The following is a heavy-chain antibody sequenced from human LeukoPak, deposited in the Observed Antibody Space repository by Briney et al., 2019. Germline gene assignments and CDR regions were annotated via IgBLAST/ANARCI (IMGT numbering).Heavy chain of an antibody. Sequence: GGSLRLSCAASGFTFSSYGMHWVRQAPGKGLEWVAFIRYDGSNKYYTDSVKGRFTISRDNSKNTLDLQMNSLRAEDTAVYYCARSGTTYYYDSGSRIWGQGTMVTVSS. CDR3: ARSGTTYYYDSGSRI. CDR2: IRYDGSNK. V-gene: IGHV3-30*02. D-gene: IGHD3-22*01. J-gene: IGHJ3*02. CDR1: GFTFSSYG.